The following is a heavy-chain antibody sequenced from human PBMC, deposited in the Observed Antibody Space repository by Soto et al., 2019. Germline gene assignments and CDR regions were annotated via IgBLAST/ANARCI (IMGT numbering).Heavy chain of an antibody. Sequence: QIHLVQSGGEVKKPGASVKVSCKTSGYTFTTYGISWVLQAPGQGLEWMGWITPFNDNTNYAQNLKGRVNMTTDTSPNTAYLERRSRTSDDAAVYYCARTDQCDYVPTRDTWGQGTLVTVSS. CDR1: GYTFTTYG. D-gene: IGHD4-17*01. V-gene: IGHV1-18*01. CDR3: ARTDQCDYVPTRDT. CDR2: ITPFNDNT. J-gene: IGHJ1*01.